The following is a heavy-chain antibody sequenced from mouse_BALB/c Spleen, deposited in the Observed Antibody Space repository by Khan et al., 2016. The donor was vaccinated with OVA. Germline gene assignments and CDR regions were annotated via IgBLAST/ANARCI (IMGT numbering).Heavy chain of an antibody. V-gene: IGHV3-2*02. CDR1: GYSITSNYA. J-gene: IGHJ4*01. D-gene: IGHD1-1*01. Sequence: EVQLQESGPGLVKPSHSLSLTCTVTGYSITSNYAWSWIRQFPGNKLECLGYISYSGATNYNPSLNSQITFTRDTSENQFYLQLNSVTTEDTATYYCARQNYYGYAVDYWGQETSVTVSS. CDR3: ARQNYYGYAVDY. CDR2: ISYSGAT.